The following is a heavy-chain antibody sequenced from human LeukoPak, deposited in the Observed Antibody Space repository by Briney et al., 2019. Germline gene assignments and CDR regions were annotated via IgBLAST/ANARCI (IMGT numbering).Heavy chain of an antibody. V-gene: IGHV1-2*02. CDR2: INPNSGGT. J-gene: IGHJ4*02. D-gene: IGHD6-19*01. CDR1: GYTFTGYY. CDR3: ARGGGTAVADRKSKFDD. Sequence: ASVKVSCKASGYTFTGYYMHWVRQAPGQGLEWMGWINPNSGGTNYAQKFQGRVTMTRDTSISTAYMELSSLRSEDTAVYYCARGGGTAVADRKSKFDDWGQGTLVTVSS.